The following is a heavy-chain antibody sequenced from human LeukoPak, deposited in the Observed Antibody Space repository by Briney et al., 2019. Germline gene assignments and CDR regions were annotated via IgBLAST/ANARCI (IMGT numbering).Heavy chain of an antibody. J-gene: IGHJ3*02. Sequence: GGSLRLSCAASGFTFSIYWMHWVRQAPGKGLVWVSHINSGVSGTSYENSVKGRFTISRKNAKNTLYLQMNSLRAEDTAVYYCARAGVGGAFDIWGQGKMVTVSS. D-gene: IGHD3-16*01. CDR3: ARAGVGGAFDI. V-gene: IGHV3-74*01. CDR2: INSGVSGT. CDR1: GFTFSIYW.